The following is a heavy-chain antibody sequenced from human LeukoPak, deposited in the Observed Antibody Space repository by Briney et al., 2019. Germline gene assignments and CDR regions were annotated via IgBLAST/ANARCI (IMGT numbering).Heavy chain of an antibody. V-gene: IGHV1-46*01. Sequence: GSVKVSCKASGYTFTNFGISWVRQAPGQGLEWMGIINPSGGSTSYAQKFQGRVTMTRDTSTSTVYMELSSLRSEDTAVYYCARDNGTVVAATRYYYYGMDVWGQGTTVTVSS. J-gene: IGHJ6*02. CDR3: ARDNGTVVAATRYYYYGMDV. D-gene: IGHD2-15*01. CDR2: INPSGGST. CDR1: GYTFTNFG.